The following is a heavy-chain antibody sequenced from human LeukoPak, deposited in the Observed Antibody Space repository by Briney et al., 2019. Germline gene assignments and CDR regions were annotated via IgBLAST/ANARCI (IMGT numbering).Heavy chain of an antibody. CDR2: IYSGGST. D-gene: IGHD4-17*01. CDR1: GFTVSSTD. Sequence: GGSLRLSCAASGFTVSSTDMSWVRQAPGKGLECISVIYSGGSTDYADSVKGRLTISRDNSKSTLYLQMNSLGAEDTAVYYCARVVDHDYGDYYLDYWGQGTLVTVSS. CDR3: ARVVDHDYGDYYLDY. J-gene: IGHJ4*02. V-gene: IGHV3-53*01.